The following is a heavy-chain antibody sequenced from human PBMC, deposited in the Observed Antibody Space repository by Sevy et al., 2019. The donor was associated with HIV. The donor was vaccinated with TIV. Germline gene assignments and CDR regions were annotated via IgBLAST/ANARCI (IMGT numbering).Heavy chain of an antibody. J-gene: IGHJ3*02. Sequence: ASVKVSCKASGYTFTSYGISLVRQAPGQGLEWMGWISAYNGNTNYAQKLQGRVTMTTDTSTSTAYMELRSLRSDDTAVYYCARDLYYYGSGSFGDAFDAFDIWGQRTMVTVSS. V-gene: IGHV1-18*01. D-gene: IGHD3-10*01. CDR2: ISAYNGNT. CDR3: ARDLYYYGSGSFGDAFDAFDI. CDR1: GYTFTSYG.